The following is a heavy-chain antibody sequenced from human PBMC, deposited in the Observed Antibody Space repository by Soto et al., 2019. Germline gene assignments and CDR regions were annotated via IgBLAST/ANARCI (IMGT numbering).Heavy chain of an antibody. J-gene: IGHJ6*02. D-gene: IGHD1-26*01. CDR1: GGTFSSYA. V-gene: IGHV1-69*13. CDR3: AATGAGGGGGYPPDYYYYGFDV. CDR2: IIPIFGTA. Sequence: SVKVSCKASGGTFSSYAISWVRQAPGQGLEWMGGIIPIFGTANYAQKFQGRVTITADESTSTAYMELSSLRSEDTAVYYCAATGAGGGGGYPPDYYYYGFDVWGQGTTVTVSS.